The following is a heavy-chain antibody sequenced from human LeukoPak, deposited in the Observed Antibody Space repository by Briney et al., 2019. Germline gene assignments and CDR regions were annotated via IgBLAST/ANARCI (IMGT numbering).Heavy chain of an antibody. CDR2: ISGNGGRT. D-gene: IGHD5-18*01. CDR1: GLTFSSYA. V-gene: IGHV3-23*01. CDR3: AKVRDLDTVLGRFDN. J-gene: IGHJ5*02. Sequence: GGSLRLSCAASGLTFSSYAMSWVRRAPGKGLEWVSVISGNGGRTYYADSVKGRFTISRDNSKNTLYLQMNSLRAEDTAVYYCAKVRDLDTVLGRFDNWGQGTLVTVSS.